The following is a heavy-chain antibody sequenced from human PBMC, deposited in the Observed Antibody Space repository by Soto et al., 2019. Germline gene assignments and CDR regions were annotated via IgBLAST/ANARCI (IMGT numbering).Heavy chain of an antibody. J-gene: IGHJ6*02. Sequence: RASVKVSCKASGYTFTGYYMHWVRQAPGQGLEWMGWINPNSGGTNYAQKFQGWVTMTRDTSISTAYMELSRLRSDDTAVYYCARSYGTMVRGVIIPLYGMDVWGQGTTVTVSS. CDR3: ARSYGTMVRGVIIPLYGMDV. D-gene: IGHD3-10*01. V-gene: IGHV1-2*04. CDR1: GYTFTGYY. CDR2: INPNSGGT.